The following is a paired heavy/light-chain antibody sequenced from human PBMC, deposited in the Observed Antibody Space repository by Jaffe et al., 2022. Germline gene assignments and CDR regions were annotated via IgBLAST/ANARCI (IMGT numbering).Light chain of an antibody. CDR3: QQCSNWPLFS. CDR1: QSVGSK. Sequence: EIVLTQSPATLSLSPGERATLSCRASQSVGSKLAWYQQRPGQAPRLLIFDASNRATGIPDRFSGSGSGTDFTLTISSLEPEDFAVYYCQQCSNWPLFSFGPGTKVDVE. J-gene: IGKJ3*01. CDR2: DAS. V-gene: IGKV3-11*01.
Heavy chain of an antibody. J-gene: IGHJ5*02. CDR2: IYWDDDK. CDR1: GFSLTTSGVG. CDR3: AHTYYYTSSGTYYQHFFDP. D-gene: IGHD3-10*01. V-gene: IGHV2-5*02. Sequence: QITLKESGPTRVKPTQTLTLTCTFSGFSLTTSGVGVGWIRQPPGKALEWLAAIYWDDDKRYSPSLRSRLSITKDTPKNQVVLTMTTMDPVDTGTYYCAHTYYYTSSGTYYQHFFDPWGQGTLVTVSS.